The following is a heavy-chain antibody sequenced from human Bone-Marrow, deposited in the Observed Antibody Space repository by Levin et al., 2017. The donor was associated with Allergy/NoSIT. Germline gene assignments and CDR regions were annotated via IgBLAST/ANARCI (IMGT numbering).Heavy chain of an antibody. V-gene: IGHV3-30-3*01. D-gene: IGHD3-22*01. CDR2: ISYDGSNK. CDR1: GFTFSSYA. CDR3: ARDGDYYDSSGYYKIYGMDV. Sequence: GGSLRLSCAASGFTFSSYAMHWVRQAPGKGLEWVAVISYDGSNKYYADSVKGRFTISRDNSKNTLYLQMNSLRAEDTAVYYCARDGDYYDSSGYYKIYGMDVWGQGTTVTVSS. J-gene: IGHJ6*02.